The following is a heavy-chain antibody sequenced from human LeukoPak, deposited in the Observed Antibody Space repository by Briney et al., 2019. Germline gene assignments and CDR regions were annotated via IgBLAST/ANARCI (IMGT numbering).Heavy chain of an antibody. V-gene: IGHV3-30*18. J-gene: IGHJ4*02. CDR2: TSYDGSNK. D-gene: IGHD3-22*01. CDR3: AKDLHYYDSRGGLDY. Sequence: PGGSLRLSCAASGFTFSSYGMHWVRQAPGKGLEWVAVTSYDGSNKYYADSVKGRFTISRDNSKNTLYLQMNSLRAEDTAVYYCAKDLHYYDSRGGLDYWGQGTLVTVSP. CDR1: GFTFSSYG.